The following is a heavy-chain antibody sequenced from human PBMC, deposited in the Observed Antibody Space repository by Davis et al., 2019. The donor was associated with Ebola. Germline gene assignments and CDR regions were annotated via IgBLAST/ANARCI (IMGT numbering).Heavy chain of an antibody. CDR3: ARGRAYNWFDP. J-gene: IGHJ5*02. CDR1: GGSFTGYY. CDR2: INHSGNS. Sequence: SETLSLTCAVYGGSFTGYYWSWIRQPPGKGLEWIGEINHSGNSNYNPSLKSRVTISVDTSKNQFSLKLSSVTAADTAVYYCARGRAYNWFDPWGQGTLVTVAS. V-gene: IGHV4-34*01.